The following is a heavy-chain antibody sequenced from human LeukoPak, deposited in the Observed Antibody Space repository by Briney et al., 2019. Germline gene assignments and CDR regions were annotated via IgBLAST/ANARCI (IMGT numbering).Heavy chain of an antibody. J-gene: IGHJ1*01. D-gene: IGHD4-17*01. CDR1: GFTFSSYW. CDR2: ISHTGNT. V-gene: IGHV4-34*01. Sequence: GSLRLSCAASGFTFSSYWMSWVRQAPGKGLEWLGEISHTGNTHYNPSLKSRVTVSVDISADMSTTRVSLNLKSVTAADMAIYYCARDGGYGDYSYFQHWGQGTLVTVSS. CDR3: ARDGGYGDYSYFQH.